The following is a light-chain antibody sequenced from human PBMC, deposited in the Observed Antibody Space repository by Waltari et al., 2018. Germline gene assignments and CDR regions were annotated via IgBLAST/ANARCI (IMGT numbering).Light chain of an antibody. J-gene: IGKJ1*01. Sequence: DIQMTQSPSTLSASVGDRVTITCRASQSISDWLAWYQQKPGKAPKVLIYDASTLESGVPSRFSGSGSGTDFSLTISSLQPDDFATYYCQQYNSYWTFDQGTKVEIK. CDR2: DAS. V-gene: IGKV1-5*01. CDR1: QSISDW. CDR3: QQYNSYWT.